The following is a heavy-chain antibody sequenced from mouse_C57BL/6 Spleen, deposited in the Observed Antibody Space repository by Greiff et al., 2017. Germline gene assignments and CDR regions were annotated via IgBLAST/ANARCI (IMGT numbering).Heavy chain of an antibody. CDR3: ARTYSGSSYWYFDV. Sequence: QVQLQQSGAELVRPGTSVKVSCKASGYAFTNYLIEWVKQRPGQGLEWIGVINPGSGGTNYNEKFKGKATLTADKSSSTAYMQLSSLTSEDSAVYFCARTYSGSSYWYFDVWGTGTTVTVSS. D-gene: IGHD1-1*01. V-gene: IGHV1-54*01. CDR2: INPGSGGT. CDR1: GYAFTNYL. J-gene: IGHJ1*03.